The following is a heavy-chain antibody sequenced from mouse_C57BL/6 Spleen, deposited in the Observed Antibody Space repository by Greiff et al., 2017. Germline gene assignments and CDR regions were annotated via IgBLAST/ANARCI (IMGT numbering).Heavy chain of an antibody. CDR1: GYAFSSYW. CDR2: IYPGDGDT. Sequence: VQLQQSGASVKISCKASGYAFSSYWLNWVKQRPGKGLERIGQIYPGDGDTNSNGKFKGKATLTADKSSSTAYMQLSSLTSEDSAVYFCAMEGNYGNYFDYWGQGTTLTVSS. V-gene: IGHV1-80*01. CDR3: AMEGNYGNYFDY. D-gene: IGHD2-1*01. J-gene: IGHJ2*01.